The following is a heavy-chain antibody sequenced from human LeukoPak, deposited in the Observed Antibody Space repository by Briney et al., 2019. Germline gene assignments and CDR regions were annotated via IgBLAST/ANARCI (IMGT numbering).Heavy chain of an antibody. J-gene: IGHJ4*02. CDR1: GFTFSTYG. D-gene: IGHD3-10*01. CDR3: AKVPDYYGSGRFH. CDR2: ISDSGSST. Sequence: GGSLRLSCAASGFTFSTYGMHWVRQAPGKGLEWVSSISDSGSSTYYADSVKGRFTISRDNAKNSLYLQMTSLRAEDTAVYYCAKVPDYYGSGRFHWGQGSLVTVSS. V-gene: IGHV3-21*01.